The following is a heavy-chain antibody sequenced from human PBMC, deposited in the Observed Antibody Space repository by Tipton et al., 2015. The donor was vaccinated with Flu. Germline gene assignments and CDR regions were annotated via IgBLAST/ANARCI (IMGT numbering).Heavy chain of an antibody. CDR2: VDYSGDT. CDR1: GDSIRGTIYK. D-gene: IGHD3-10*02. J-gene: IGHJ4*02. Sequence: TLSLTCTASGDSIRGTIYKWGWIRQPPGKGLEWIANVDYSGDTYYNPSLKSRVTISLDTSENQFSLKLSAVTAADTAVYYCARLSYYDVDLKNFYFDYWGQGALVTVSS. V-gene: IGHV4-39*01. CDR3: ARLSYYDVDLKNFYFDY.